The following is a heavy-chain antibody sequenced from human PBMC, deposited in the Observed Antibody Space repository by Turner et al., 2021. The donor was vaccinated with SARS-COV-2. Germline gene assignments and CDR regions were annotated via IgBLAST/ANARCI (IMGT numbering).Heavy chain of an antibody. CDR3: ATGVAVTGTPSAYYYYYGMDV. D-gene: IGHD6-19*01. CDR2: FDPEDGET. V-gene: IGHV1-24*01. Sequence: QVQLVQSGAEVKKPGASVKVSCKVSGYTLTELSMHWVRQAPGKGLEWMGGFDPEDGETIYAQKFQGRVTMTEDTSTDTAYMDVSSLRSEDTAVYYCATGVAVTGTPSAYYYYYGMDVWGQGTTVTVSS. CDR1: GYTLTELS. J-gene: IGHJ6*02.